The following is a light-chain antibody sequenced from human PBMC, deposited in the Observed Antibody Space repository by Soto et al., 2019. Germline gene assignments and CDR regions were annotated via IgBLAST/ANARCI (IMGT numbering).Light chain of an antibody. V-gene: IGKV1-12*01. CDR3: QQANSFPLT. J-gene: IGKJ4*01. CDR1: QGISNW. Sequence: DIQMNQSPSSGSASVGDRVSITCRASQGISNWLAWYQQKPGIAPKLLIYTGSSLQSGVPSRFSGTGSGTDFTLTISSLQPEDVATYYCQQANSFPLTSGGGTKVEIK. CDR2: TGS.